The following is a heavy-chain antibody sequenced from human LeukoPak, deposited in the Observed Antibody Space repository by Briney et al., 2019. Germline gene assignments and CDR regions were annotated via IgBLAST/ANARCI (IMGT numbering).Heavy chain of an antibody. D-gene: IGHD5-12*01. V-gene: IGHV3-74*01. CDR1: GFTFSSYW. CDR3: ARDGPGGYPIDY. J-gene: IGHJ4*02. CDR2: INSDGSST. Sequence: PGGSLRLSCAASGFTFSSYWMHWVRQAPGKGLVWVSRINSDGSSTNYTDSVKGRFAISRDNAKNTLYLQMTSLGAEDTAVYYCARDGPGGYPIDYWGQGTLVTVSS.